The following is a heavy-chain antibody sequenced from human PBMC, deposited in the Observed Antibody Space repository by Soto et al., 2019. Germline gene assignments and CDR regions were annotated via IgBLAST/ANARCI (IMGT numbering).Heavy chain of an antibody. J-gene: IGHJ6*02. V-gene: IGHV5-51*01. CDR3: ARTRITMVRGVISAKYYYYGMDV. CDR1: GYSFTSYW. D-gene: IGHD3-10*01. CDR2: IYPGDSDT. Sequence: PGESLKISCKGSGYSFTSYWIGWVRQMPGKGLEWMGIIYPGDSDTRYSPSFQGQVTISADKSISTAYLQWSSLKASDTAMYYCARTRITMVRGVISAKYYYYGMDVWGQGTTVTSP.